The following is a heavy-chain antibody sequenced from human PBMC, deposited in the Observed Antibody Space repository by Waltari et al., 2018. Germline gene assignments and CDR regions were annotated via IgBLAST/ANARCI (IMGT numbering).Heavy chain of an antibody. D-gene: IGHD2-15*01. CDR1: GGSISSDY. V-gene: IGHV4-59*01. Sequence: QVQLQESGPGLVKPSETLSLTCTVSGGSISSDYWSWVRQPPGKGLEWIGYVSYSGSTNYTPSLKSRVTISVDMSKNQFSLRLSSVTAADTAVYYCARLLGWFDHWGQGALVTVSS. CDR2: VSYSGST. CDR3: ARLLGWFDH. J-gene: IGHJ5*02.